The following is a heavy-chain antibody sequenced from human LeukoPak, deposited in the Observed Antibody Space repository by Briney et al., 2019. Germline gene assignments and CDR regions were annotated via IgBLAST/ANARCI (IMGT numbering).Heavy chain of an antibody. D-gene: IGHD3-9*01. V-gene: IGHV4-34*01. J-gene: IGHJ5*02. Sequence: SETLSLTCAVCGGSFSGYYWSWIRQPPGKGLEWIGEINHSGSTNYNPSLKSRVTISVDTSKNQFSLKLSSVTAADTAVYYCARGRGYYDTSNWFDPWGQGTLVTVSS. CDR3: ARGRGYYDTSNWFDP. CDR1: GGSFSGYY. CDR2: INHSGST.